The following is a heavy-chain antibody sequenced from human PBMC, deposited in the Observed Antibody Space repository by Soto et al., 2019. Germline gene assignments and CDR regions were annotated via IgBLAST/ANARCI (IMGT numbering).Heavy chain of an antibody. J-gene: IGHJ4*02. Sequence: QVQLQESGPGLVKPSGTLSLTCTVSGGSVSSGSYYWSWIRQPPGKGLEWIGYIYYSGSTNYNPSLKSRVTISVDTSKNQFSLKLSSVTAADTAVYYCARVGAAADYYFDYWGQGTLVTVSS. CDR3: ARVGAAADYYFDY. V-gene: IGHV4-61*01. CDR1: GGSVSSGSYY. CDR2: IYYSGST. D-gene: IGHD6-13*01.